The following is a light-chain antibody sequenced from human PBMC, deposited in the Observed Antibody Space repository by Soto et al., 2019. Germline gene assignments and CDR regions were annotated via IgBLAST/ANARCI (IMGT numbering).Light chain of an antibody. J-gene: IGKJ4*01. CDR3: QQYDNLPVT. Sequence: DIQMTQSPSSLSASVGDRVTITCRASQTIATYLNWYQQTPGKAPKLLIYTASTLQSGVPSRFSGSGSGTDFTLTISSLQPEDIATYYCQQYDNLPVTFGGGTKVEIK. V-gene: IGKV1-39*01. CDR2: TAS. CDR1: QTIATY.